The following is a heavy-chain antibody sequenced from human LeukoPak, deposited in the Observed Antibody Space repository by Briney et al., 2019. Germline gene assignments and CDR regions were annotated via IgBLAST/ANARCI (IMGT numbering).Heavy chain of an antibody. CDR1: GGSISSYY. V-gene: IGHV4-59*01. CDR3: ARADPISGTYSPFDY. Sequence: SETLSLTCTVSGGSISSYYWSWIRQPPGKGLEWIGYIYYSGSTNYNPSLKSRVTISVDTSKNQFSLKLSSVTAADTAVYYCARADPISGTYSPFDYWGQGTLVTVSS. J-gene: IGHJ4*02. CDR2: IYYSGST. D-gene: IGHD1-26*01.